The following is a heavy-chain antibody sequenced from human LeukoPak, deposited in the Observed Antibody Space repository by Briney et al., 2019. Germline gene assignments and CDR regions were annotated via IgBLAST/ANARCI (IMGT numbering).Heavy chain of an antibody. Sequence: SETLSLTCTVSVGSISSYYWSWIRQPAGKGLEWIGRIYTSGSTNYNPSLKSRVTMSLATSKNQFSLKLSSVTAADTAVYYCARDSSSSSWYVGYYFDYWGQGTLVTVSS. J-gene: IGHJ4*02. D-gene: IGHD6-13*01. CDR1: VGSISSYY. CDR3: ARDSSSSSWYVGYYFDY. CDR2: IYTSGST. V-gene: IGHV4-4*07.